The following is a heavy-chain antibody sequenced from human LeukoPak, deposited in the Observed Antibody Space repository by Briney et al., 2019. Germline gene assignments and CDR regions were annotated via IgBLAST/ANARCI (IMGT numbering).Heavy chain of an antibody. CDR2: ISSSSSYI. J-gene: IGHJ4*02. V-gene: IGHV3-21*01. CDR1: GFTFSSYS. D-gene: IGHD1-1*01. CDR3: ARDRVYNWNDGIFDY. Sequence: PGGSLRLSCAASGFTFSSYSMNWVRQAPGKGLEWVSPISSSSSYIYYADSVKGRFTISRDNAKNSLYLQMNSLRAEDTAVYYCARDRVYNWNDGIFDYWGQGTLVTVSS.